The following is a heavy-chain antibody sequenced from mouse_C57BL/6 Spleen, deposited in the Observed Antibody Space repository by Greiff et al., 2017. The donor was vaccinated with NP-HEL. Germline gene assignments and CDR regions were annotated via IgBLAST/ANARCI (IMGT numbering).Heavy chain of an antibody. CDR3: ARGDCDGDYFDY. CDR1: GYAFTNYL. Sequence: VQLQQSGAELVRPGTSVKVSCKASGYAFTNYLIEWVKQRPGQGLEWIGVINPGSGGTNYNEKFKGKATLTADKSSSTAYMQLSSLTSEDSAVYFCARGDCDGDYFDYWGQGTTLTVSS. CDR2: INPGSGGT. V-gene: IGHV1-54*01. D-gene: IGHD2-13*01. J-gene: IGHJ2*01.